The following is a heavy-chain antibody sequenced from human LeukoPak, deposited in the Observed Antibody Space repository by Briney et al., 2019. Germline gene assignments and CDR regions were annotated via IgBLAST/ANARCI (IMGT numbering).Heavy chain of an antibody. Sequence: GGSLRLSFAASGFTFSSYEMNWVRQAPGKGLEWVSYISSSGSTIYYADSVKGRFTISRDNAKNSLYLQMNSLRAEDTAVYYCARGPGFGEFQNWGQGTLVTVSS. CDR3: ARGPGFGEFQN. J-gene: IGHJ1*01. CDR1: GFTFSSYE. D-gene: IGHD3-10*01. CDR2: ISSSGSTI. V-gene: IGHV3-48*03.